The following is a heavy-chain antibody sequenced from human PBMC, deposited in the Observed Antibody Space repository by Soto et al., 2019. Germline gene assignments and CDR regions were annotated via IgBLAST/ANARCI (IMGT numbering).Heavy chain of an antibody. Sequence: EVQILESVGGWVQPGGSLRLSCAASGFTFSNFAMSWVRHAPGKGLEWVSEITGSTGTTYSADSVRGRFTISRDNSKNPPHPQMNSPRAEDTGVYYRAKDTSSSPEYMAVWGKGTKVTVPS. V-gene: IGHV3-23*01. CDR1: GFTFSNFA. D-gene: IGHD6-19*01. J-gene: IGHJ6*03. CDR3: AKDTSSSPEYMAV. CDR2: ITGSTGTT.